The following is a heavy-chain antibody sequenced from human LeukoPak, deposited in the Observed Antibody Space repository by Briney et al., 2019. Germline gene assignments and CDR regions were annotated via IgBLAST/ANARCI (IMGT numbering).Heavy chain of an antibody. J-gene: IGHJ4*02. V-gene: IGHV3-23*01. CDR1: GFTLSSYG. Sequence: GGSLRLSCAASGFTLSSYGMSWVRQAPGKGLEWVSGISGVGGSTYYADSVKGRFTISRDNSKNTLYLQMNSLRAEDTAVYYCARSLMWYCSSTSCYAGYYFDYWGQGTLVTVSS. CDR2: ISGVGGST. D-gene: IGHD2-2*01. CDR3: ARSLMWYCSSTSCYAGYYFDY.